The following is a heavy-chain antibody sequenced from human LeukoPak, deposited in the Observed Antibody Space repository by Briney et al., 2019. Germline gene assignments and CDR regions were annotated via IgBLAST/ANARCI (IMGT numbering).Heavy chain of an antibody. CDR3: ARDLSGSSSFGS. CDR2: IYYSGST. V-gene: IGHV4-31*03. D-gene: IGHD6-6*01. Sequence: TLSLTCTVSGGSISSGGYYWSWIRQHPGKGLEWIGCIYYSGSTYYNPSLKSRVTISVDTSKNQFSLKLSSVTAADTAVYYCARDLSGSSSFGSWGQGTLVTVSS. J-gene: IGHJ4*02. CDR1: GGSISSGGYY.